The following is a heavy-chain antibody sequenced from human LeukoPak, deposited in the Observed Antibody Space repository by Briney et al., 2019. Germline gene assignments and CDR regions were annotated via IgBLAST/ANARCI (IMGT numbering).Heavy chain of an antibody. J-gene: IGHJ6*02. CDR1: GFTFSSYA. Sequence: GGSLRLSCAASGFTFSSYAMSWVRQAPGKGLEWVSAISGSGGSTYYADSVKGRFTISRDNSKNTLYLQMNSLRAEDTAVYYCAKDLGGSSHYYYYGMGVWGQGTTVTVSS. CDR2: ISGSGGST. CDR3: AKDLGGSSHYYYYGMGV. D-gene: IGHD2-15*01. V-gene: IGHV3-23*01.